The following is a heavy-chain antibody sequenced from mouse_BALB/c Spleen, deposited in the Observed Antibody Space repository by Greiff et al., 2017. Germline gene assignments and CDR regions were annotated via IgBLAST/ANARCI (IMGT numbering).Heavy chain of an antibody. J-gene: IGHJ2*01. CDR3: APMVYYGYFDY. D-gene: IGHD2-1*01. CDR2: ISYDGSN. V-gene: IGHV3-6*02. CDR1: GFSITSGYY. Sequence: EVQVVESGPGLVKPSQSLSLSCSVTGFSITSGYYWNLIRQSPGNKLEWMGYISYDGSNNYNPSLKNRISITRDTSKNQFFLKLNSVTTEDTATYCCAPMVYYGYFDYWGQGTTLTVSS.